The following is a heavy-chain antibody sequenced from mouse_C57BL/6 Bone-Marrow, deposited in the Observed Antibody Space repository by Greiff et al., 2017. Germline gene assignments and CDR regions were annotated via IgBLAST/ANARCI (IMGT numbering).Heavy chain of an antibody. D-gene: IGHD1-1*01. CDR3: ARDYGSSY. CDR2: INPSTGGT. V-gene: IGHV1-42*01. Sequence: EVQGVESGPELVKPGASVKISCKASGYSFTGYYMNWVKQSSEKSLEWIGEINPSTGGTTYNQKFKAKATLTVDKSSSTAYMQLKSLTSEDSAVYYCARDYGSSYWGQGTTLTVSS. J-gene: IGHJ2*01. CDR1: GYSFTGYY.